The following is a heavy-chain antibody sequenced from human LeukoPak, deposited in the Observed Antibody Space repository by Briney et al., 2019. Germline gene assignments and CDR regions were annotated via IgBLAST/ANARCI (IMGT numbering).Heavy chain of an antibody. Sequence: SETLSLTCTVFGGSFSGYYWSWIRQPTDKGLEWIGEINPSGSTNYNSSLKTRVTISTDTSKNHFSLNLNSVTAADTGVYYCVRGSRVYCGGDCYYYWGQGTLVTVSS. CDR1: GGSFSGYY. D-gene: IGHD2-21*02. CDR3: VRGSRVYCGGDCYYY. V-gene: IGHV4-34*01. J-gene: IGHJ4*02. CDR2: INPSGST.